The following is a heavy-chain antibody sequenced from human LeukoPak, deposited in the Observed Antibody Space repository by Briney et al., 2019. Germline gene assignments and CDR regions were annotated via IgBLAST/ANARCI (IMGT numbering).Heavy chain of an antibody. CDR2: IYYSGST. CDR3: ARAWGWWYSYRTFVSEQDAFDI. D-gene: IGHD2-15*01. Sequence: SETLSLTCTVSGGSISSSSYYWGWIRQPPGKGLEWIGSIYYSGSTYYNPSLKSRVTVSVDTSKNQFSLKLSSVTAADTAVYYCARAWGWWYSYRTFVSEQDAFDIWGQGTMVTASS. J-gene: IGHJ3*02. CDR1: GGSISSSSYY. V-gene: IGHV4-39*07.